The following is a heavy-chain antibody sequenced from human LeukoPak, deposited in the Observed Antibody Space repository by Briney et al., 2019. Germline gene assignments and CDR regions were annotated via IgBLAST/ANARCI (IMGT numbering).Heavy chain of an antibody. V-gene: IGHV4-38-2*02. Sequence: SETLSLTCSVSNYSINSHYYWVWLRQTPEKGLEWLGSIHRSGSVYYNDNPSLESRVAMSMDSSNNQFSLRLTSLTAADTAIYYCARDHVLPASAIEFWGLGTLVTVSS. CDR3: ARDHVLPASAIEF. J-gene: IGHJ4*01. CDR1: NYSINSHYY. CDR2: IHRSGSVYY. D-gene: IGHD2-15*01.